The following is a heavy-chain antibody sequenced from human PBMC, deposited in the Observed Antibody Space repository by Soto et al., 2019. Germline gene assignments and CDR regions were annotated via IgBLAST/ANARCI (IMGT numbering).Heavy chain of an antibody. V-gene: IGHV3-23*01. CDR3: PRWSYLAY. Sequence: PGGSLRLSCAASGVCFGSYALSWVRQAPGKGLEWVSTISGSDGKTFYADFVKGRSSISRDTSQRTLYLQMNSLRADDTAMYYSPRWSYLAYWDPGTRGTVFS. D-gene: IGHD3-10*01. CDR1: GVCFGSYA. CDR2: ISGSDGKT. J-gene: IGHJ1*01.